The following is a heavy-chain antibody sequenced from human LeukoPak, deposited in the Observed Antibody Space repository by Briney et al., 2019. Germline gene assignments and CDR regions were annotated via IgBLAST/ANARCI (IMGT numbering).Heavy chain of an antibody. CDR2: IYNSGST. CDR1: GASISSDY. D-gene: IGHD2-8*02. CDR3: ARDYWANYYYYGMDV. Sequence: PSETLSLTCTVSGASISSDYWNWIRQPPGKGLEWIGYIYNSGSTNYNPSLKSRVTISVDTSENQFSLKLSSVTAADTAVYYCARDYWANYYYYGMDVWGQGTTVTVSS. J-gene: IGHJ6*02. V-gene: IGHV4-59*01.